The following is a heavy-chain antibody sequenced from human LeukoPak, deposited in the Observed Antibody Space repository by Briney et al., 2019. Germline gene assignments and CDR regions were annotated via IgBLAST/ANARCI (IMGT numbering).Heavy chain of an antibody. CDR1: GGCISSSSYY. CDR2: IYYSGST. V-gene: IGHV4-39*01. J-gene: IGHJ4*02. Sequence: SETLSLTCTVSGGCISSSSYYWGWIRQPPGKGMEWIGSIYYSGSTYYNPSLKSRVTISVDTSKNQFSLKLSSVTAADTAVYYCARHTCTVYFDYWGQGTLVTVSS. CDR3: ARHTCTVYFDY. D-gene: IGHD4-17*01.